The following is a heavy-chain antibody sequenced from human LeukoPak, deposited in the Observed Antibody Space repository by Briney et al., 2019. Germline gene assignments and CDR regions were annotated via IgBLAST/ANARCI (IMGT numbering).Heavy chain of an antibody. Sequence: GGSLRLSCAASGFTFSSYAMSWVRQAPGKGLEWVSSISSSSSTIYYADSVKGRFTISRDNAKNSLYLQMNSLRAEDTAVYYCARSVYGAYSSSWYGAFDIWGQGTMVTVSS. CDR2: ISSSSSTI. D-gene: IGHD6-13*01. J-gene: IGHJ3*02. CDR3: ARSVYGAYSSSWYGAFDI. CDR1: GFTFSSYA. V-gene: IGHV3-21*04.